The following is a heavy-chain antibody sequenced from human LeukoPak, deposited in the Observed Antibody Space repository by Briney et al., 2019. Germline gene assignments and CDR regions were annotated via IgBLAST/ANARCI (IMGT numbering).Heavy chain of an antibody. Sequence: PSETLSLTCTVSGDSISSDTYYWSWIRQHPGTGLEWLGNIYYSGITYYTPSLMSRVSISLHTSKNQFSLRLSSVTAADTAVCHCARFYGDYGLYYFDHWGQGTPVTVSS. CDR1: GDSISSDTYY. D-gene: IGHD4-17*01. J-gene: IGHJ4*02. V-gene: IGHV4-31*03. CDR2: IYYSGIT. CDR3: ARFYGDYGLYYFDH.